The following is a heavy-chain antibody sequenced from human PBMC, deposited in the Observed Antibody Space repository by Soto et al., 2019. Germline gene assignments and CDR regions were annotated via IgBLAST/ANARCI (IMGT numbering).Heavy chain of an antibody. CDR1: GYTFNSNW. Sequence: PGESLKISCKGSGYTFNSNWIAWVRQMPGKGLEWMGIIYPGDSDTRYSPSFQGQVTISADKSISTAYLQWSSLKASDTAMYYCARLWPPMIVGGTGAFDIWGQGTMVTVSS. V-gene: IGHV5-51*01. CDR3: ARLWPPMIVGGTGAFDI. CDR2: IYPGDSDT. D-gene: IGHD3-22*01. J-gene: IGHJ3*02.